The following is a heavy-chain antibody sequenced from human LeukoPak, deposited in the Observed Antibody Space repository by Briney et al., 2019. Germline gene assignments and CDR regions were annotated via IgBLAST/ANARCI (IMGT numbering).Heavy chain of an antibody. V-gene: IGHV4-4*07. D-gene: IGHD3-10*01. CDR3: AREVTMVRGAHNWFDP. Sequence: SETLSLTCTVSGGSISSYYWSWIRQPAGKGLEWIGRIYTSGSTNYNPSLKSRVTMSVDTSKNQFSLKLSSVTAADTAVYYCAREVTMVRGAHNWFDPWGQGTLVTVSS. CDR2: IYTSGST. J-gene: IGHJ5*02. CDR1: GGSISSYY.